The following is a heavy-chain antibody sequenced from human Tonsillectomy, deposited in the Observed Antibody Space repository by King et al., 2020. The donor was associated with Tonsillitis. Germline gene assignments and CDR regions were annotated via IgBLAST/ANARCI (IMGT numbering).Heavy chain of an antibody. CDR3: ASRRGYTSGWYWFDP. D-gene: IGHD6-19*01. V-gene: IGHV4-59*03. CDR1: GASITDYY. CDR2: VYYSGST. J-gene: IGHJ5*02. Sequence: VQLQESGPGLVKPSETLSLTCSVSGASITDYYWSGIRQPPGEGPEWIGFVYYSGSTNYNPPLKSRVSMSIDTSKNQFPLKFTSVTAADTAVYYCASRRGYTSGWYWFDPWGQGTLVTVSS.